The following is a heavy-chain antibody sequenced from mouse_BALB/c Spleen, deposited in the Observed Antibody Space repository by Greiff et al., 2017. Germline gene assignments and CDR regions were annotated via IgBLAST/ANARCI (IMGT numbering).Heavy chain of an antibody. V-gene: IGHV5-2*01. CDR1: EYEFPSHD. Sequence: EVKVVESGGGLVQPGESLKLSCESNEYEFPSHDMSWVRKTPEKRLELVAAINSDGGSTYYPDTMERRFIISRDNTKKTLYLQMSSLRSEDTALYYCARQLHFDYAMDYWGQGTSVTVSS. D-gene: IGHD1-2*01. CDR2: INSDGGST. CDR3: ARQLHFDYAMDY. J-gene: IGHJ4*01.